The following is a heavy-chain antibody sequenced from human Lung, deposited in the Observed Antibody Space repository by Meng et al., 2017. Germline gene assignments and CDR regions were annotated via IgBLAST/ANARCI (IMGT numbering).Heavy chain of an antibody. J-gene: IGHJ4*02. D-gene: IGHD4-11*01. CDR1: GGSLSDYY. CDR2: INHSGST. CDR3: ARGPTTMAHDFDY. Sequence: VQPQQWGAGLLKLSETLSLPCVVSGGSLSDYYWSWIRQPPGKGLEWIGEINHSGSTNYNPSLESRATISVDTSQNNLSLKLSSVTAADSAVYYCARGPTTMAHDFDYWGQGTLVTVSS. V-gene: IGHV4-34*01.